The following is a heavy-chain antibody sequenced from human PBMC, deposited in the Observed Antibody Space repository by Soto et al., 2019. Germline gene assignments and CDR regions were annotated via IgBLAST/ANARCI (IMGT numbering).Heavy chain of an antibody. Sequence: ASVKVSCKASVYTFTGYDIHWVKQATGQGLEWMGWMNPSSGNTGYAQDFQGRVSMTRNTTISTAYMELSTLRSEDTAVYYCARGSPTEYSNYLDVWGQGTLVTVSS. CDR2: MNPSSGNT. V-gene: IGHV1-8*01. D-gene: IGHD5-12*01. J-gene: IGHJ4*02. CDR1: VYTFTGYD. CDR3: ARGSPTEYSNYLDV.